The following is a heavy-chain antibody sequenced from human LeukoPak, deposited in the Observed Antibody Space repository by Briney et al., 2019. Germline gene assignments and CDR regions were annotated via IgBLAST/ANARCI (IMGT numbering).Heavy chain of an antibody. V-gene: IGHV3-23*01. CDR1: GFPFSSYA. J-gene: IGHJ4*02. Sequence: GGSLRLSCAASGFPFSSYAMSWVRQAPGKGLEWVSAISGSGGSTYYADSVKGRFTISRDNSKNTLYLQMNSLRAEDTAVYYCAKAYDFWSGIDYWGQGTLVTVSS. CDR2: ISGSGGST. CDR3: AKAYDFWSGIDY. D-gene: IGHD3-3*01.